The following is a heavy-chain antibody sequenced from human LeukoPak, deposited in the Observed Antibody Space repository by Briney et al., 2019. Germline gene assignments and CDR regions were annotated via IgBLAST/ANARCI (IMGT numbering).Heavy chain of an antibody. CDR3: ARAPTTAPYFDC. Sequence: SETLSLTCTVSGGSISSYYWSWIRQHAGEGLEWIGRIYTSGSTNYNPSLKNRVTMSVDTSKNQFSLKLSSVTAADTAVYYCARAPTTAPYFDCGGQGTLVTVSS. CDR1: GGSISSYY. V-gene: IGHV4-4*07. CDR2: IYTSGST. D-gene: IGHD1-26*01. J-gene: IGHJ4*02.